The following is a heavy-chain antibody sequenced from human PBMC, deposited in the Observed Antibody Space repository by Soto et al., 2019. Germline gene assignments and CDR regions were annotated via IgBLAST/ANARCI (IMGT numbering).Heavy chain of an antibody. Sequence: PGGSLRLSCAASGFTFSSYAMHWVRQAPGKGLEWVAVISYDGSNKYYADSVKGRFTISRDNSKNTLYLQMNSLRAEDTAVYYCARARLNNYYDSSGPFDYWGQGTLVTVSS. V-gene: IGHV3-30-3*01. CDR1: GFTFSSYA. CDR2: ISYDGSNK. J-gene: IGHJ4*02. CDR3: ARARLNNYYDSSGPFDY. D-gene: IGHD3-22*01.